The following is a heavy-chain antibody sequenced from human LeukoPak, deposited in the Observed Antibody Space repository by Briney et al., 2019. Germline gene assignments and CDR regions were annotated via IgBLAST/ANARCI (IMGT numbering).Heavy chain of an antibody. V-gene: IGHV3-30*18. Sequence: QPGGSLRLSCAASGFTFSSYGMHWVRQAPGKGLEWVAVISYDGSDKYYADSVKGRFTISRDNSKNTLYLQVNSLRAEDTAVYYCAKAPRSTTVTPDYWGQGTLVTVSS. CDR3: AKAPRSTTVTPDY. CDR2: ISYDGSDK. CDR1: GFTFSSYG. J-gene: IGHJ4*02. D-gene: IGHD4-17*01.